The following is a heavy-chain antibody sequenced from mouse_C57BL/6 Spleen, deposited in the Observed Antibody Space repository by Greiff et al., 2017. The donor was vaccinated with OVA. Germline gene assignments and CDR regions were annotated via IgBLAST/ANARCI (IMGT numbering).Heavy chain of an antibody. CDR1: GYSFTGYY. J-gene: IGHJ1*03. CDR3: ARQRLRYFDV. D-gene: IGHD2-13*01. Sequence: VQLQQSGPELVKPGASVKISCKASGYSFTGYYMNWVKQSPEKSLEWIGEINPSTGGTTYNQKFKAKATLTVDKSSSTAYMQLKSLTSEDSAVYYCARQRLRYFDVWGTGTTVTVSS. V-gene: IGHV1-42*01. CDR2: INPSTGGT.